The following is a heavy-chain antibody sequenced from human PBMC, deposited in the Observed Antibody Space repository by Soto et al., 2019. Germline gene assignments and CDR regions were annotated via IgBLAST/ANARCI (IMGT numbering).Heavy chain of an antibody. V-gene: IGHV1-8*01. CDR3: ARMETFGSLNWLDP. Sequence: ASVKVSCKASGYSFTNNDVSWVRQATGQGLEWMGWMNPGSGDTGYAQKFQGRVTMTRDISIATAYMELSSLRSDDTAIYYCARMETFGSLNWLDPWGQGTLVTVYS. CDR2: MNPGSGDT. CDR1: GYSFTNND. D-gene: IGHD3-16*01. J-gene: IGHJ5*02.